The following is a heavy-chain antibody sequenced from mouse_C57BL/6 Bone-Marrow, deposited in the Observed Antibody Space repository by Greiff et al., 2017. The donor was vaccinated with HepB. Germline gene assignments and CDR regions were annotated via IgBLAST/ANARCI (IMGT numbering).Heavy chain of an antibody. CDR3: ARSSSSYWYFDV. J-gene: IGHJ1*03. D-gene: IGHD1-1*01. Sequence: VQLQQSGAELVRPGASVKLSCKASGYTFTDYYINWVKQRPGQGLEWIARIYPGSGNTYYNEKFKGKATLTAEKSSSTAYMQLSSLTSEDSAVYFCARSSSSYWYFDVWGTGTTVTVSS. CDR1: GYTFTDYY. V-gene: IGHV1-76*01. CDR2: IYPGSGNT.